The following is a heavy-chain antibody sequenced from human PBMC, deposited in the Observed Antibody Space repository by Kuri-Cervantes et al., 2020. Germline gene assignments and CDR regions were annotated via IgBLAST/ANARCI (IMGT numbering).Heavy chain of an antibody. CDR3: ARGRWGLLWFGELLRRDGNWFDP. CDR1: GYTFTSYG. CDR2: MNPNSGNT. D-gene: IGHD3-10*01. Sequence: ASVKVSCKASGYTFTSYGISWVRQATGQGLEWMGWMNPNSGNTGYAQKFQGRVTMTRNTSISTAYMELSSLRSEDTAVYYCARGRWGLLWFGELLRRDGNWFDPWGQGTLVTVSS. V-gene: IGHV1-8*02. J-gene: IGHJ5*02.